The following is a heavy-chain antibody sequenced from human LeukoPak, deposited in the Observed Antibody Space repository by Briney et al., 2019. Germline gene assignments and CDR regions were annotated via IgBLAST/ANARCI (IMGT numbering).Heavy chain of an antibody. V-gene: IGHV3-48*03. CDR3: ARALPSPLYSGSYADAFDI. J-gene: IGHJ3*02. CDR2: IVPGGATI. D-gene: IGHD1-26*01. CDR1: GFTFRSYE. Sequence: GGSLRLSCAASGFTFRSYEMNWVRQAPGKGLEWVSYIVPGGATIYYPDSVKGRFTISRDNAKNSLYLQMNSLRAKDTAVYYCARALPSPLYSGSYADAFDIWGQGTMVTVSS.